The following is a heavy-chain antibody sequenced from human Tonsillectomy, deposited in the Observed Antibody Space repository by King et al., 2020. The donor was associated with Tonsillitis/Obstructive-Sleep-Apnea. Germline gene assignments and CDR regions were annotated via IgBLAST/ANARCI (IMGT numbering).Heavy chain of an antibody. J-gene: IGHJ6*03. CDR2: IKSKTDGGTT. V-gene: IGHV3-15*01. CDR3: ATDTVPEVPAAIIVSYYMDV. Sequence: VQLVESGGGLVKPGGSLRLSCAASGFTFSNAWMSWVRQAPGKGLEWVGRIKSKTDGGTTDYAAPVKGRFTISRDDSKNTLYLQMNSLKTEDTAVYYCATDTVPEVPAAIIVSYYMDVWGKGTTVTVSS. CDR1: GFTFSNAW. D-gene: IGHD2-2*01.